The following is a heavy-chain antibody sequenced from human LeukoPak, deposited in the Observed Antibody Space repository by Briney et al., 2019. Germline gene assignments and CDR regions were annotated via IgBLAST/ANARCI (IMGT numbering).Heavy chain of an antibody. CDR1: GASITSYY. J-gene: IGHJ4*02. V-gene: IGHV4-59*01. CDR2: IYYRGSA. Sequence: SETLSLTCTVSGASITSYYWSWIRQPPGKGLEWIGYIYYRGSANYNPSLKSRVTISLDTSKNQFSLNLNSVTAADSALYFCASSLDASGWYFGVYWGQGTLATVSS. D-gene: IGHD6-19*01. CDR3: ASSLDASGWYFGVY.